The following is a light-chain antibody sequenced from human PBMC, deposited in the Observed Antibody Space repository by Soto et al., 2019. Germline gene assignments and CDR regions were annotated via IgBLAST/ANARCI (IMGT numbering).Light chain of an antibody. CDR3: QQYNNLWT. V-gene: IGKV3-15*01. Sequence: EIVMTQSPATLSVSPGERATLSCRASQSISNNLAWYRQRPGQAPRHLIFGASTRATGIPARFSGSGSGTEFTLTISSLQSEDFAVYYCQQYNNLWTFGQGTKVEIK. CDR2: GAS. CDR1: QSISNN. J-gene: IGKJ1*01.